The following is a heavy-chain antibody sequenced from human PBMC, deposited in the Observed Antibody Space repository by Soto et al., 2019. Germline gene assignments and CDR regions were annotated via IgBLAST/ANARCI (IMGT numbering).Heavy chain of an antibody. V-gene: IGHV3-23*01. CDR1: GFTFSSYA. D-gene: IGHD3-16*02. J-gene: IGHJ4*02. CDR3: AKGSGIMIPFGGVIVDY. CDR2: ISGSGGST. Sequence: GGSLILSCAASGFTFSSYAMSWVRQAPGKGLEWVSAISGSGGSTYYADSVKGRFTISRDNSKNTLYLQMNSLRAEDTAVYYCAKGSGIMIPFGGVIVDYWGQGTLVTVSS.